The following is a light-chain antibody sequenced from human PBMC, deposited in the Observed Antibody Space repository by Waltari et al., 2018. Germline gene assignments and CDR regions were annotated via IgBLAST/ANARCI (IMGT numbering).Light chain of an antibody. V-gene: IGKV1-9*01. CDR2: AAS. Sequence: DIQLTQSPSFLSASVGDRVTLTCRASQGISSYLAWYQQKPGKAPKLLIYAASTLQSGVPSRVSGSGSGTEFTLTISSLQPEDFATYYCQQLNTYPPYTFGQGTKLEI. CDR1: QGISSY. CDR3: QQLNTYPPYT. J-gene: IGKJ2*01.